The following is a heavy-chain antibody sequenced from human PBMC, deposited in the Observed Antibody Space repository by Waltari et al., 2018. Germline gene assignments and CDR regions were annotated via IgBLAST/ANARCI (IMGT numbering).Heavy chain of an antibody. V-gene: IGHV1-69*13. CDR3: ATLLAVAGTVDY. Sequence: QVQLVQSGAEVKKPGSSVKVSCTASVGTFSSYAISWVRQAPVQGLEWMGGIIPIFGTANYAQKFQGRVTITADESTSTAYMELSSLRSEDTAVYYCATLLAVAGTVDYWGQGTLVTVSS. D-gene: IGHD6-19*01. J-gene: IGHJ4*02. CDR2: IIPIFGTA. CDR1: VGTFSSYA.